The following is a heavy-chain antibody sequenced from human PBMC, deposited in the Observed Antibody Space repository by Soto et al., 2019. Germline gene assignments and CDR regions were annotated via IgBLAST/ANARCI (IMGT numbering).Heavy chain of an antibody. Sequence: QVQLQESGPGLVKPSETLSLTCTVSGGSISSYYWSWIRQPPGKGLEWIGYIYYSGSTNYNPSLKSRVTISVDTSKNQFSLKLSSVTAADTAVYYCARGGAFSWDGYNYEDYWGQGTLVTVSS. CDR1: GGSISSYY. CDR2: IYYSGST. CDR3: ARGGAFSWDGYNYEDY. J-gene: IGHJ4*02. D-gene: IGHD5-12*01. V-gene: IGHV4-59*01.